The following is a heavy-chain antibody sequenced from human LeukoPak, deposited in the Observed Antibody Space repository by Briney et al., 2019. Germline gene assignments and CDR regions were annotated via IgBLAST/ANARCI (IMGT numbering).Heavy chain of an antibody. CDR3: ARSYRGYTSGWSPGY. J-gene: IGHJ4*02. CDR1: GYIFTSYD. Sequence: ASVKVSCKASGYIFTSYDINWVRQATGQGLEWMGSMNPNSGNTGYAQKFQGRVTMTRNTSISTAYMELSSLRSEDTAVYYCARSYRGYTSGWSPGYWGQGTLVTVSS. V-gene: IGHV1-8*01. CDR2: MNPNSGNT. D-gene: IGHD6-19*01.